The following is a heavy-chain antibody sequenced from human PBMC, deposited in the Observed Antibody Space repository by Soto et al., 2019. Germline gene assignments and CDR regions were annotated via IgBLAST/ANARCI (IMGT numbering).Heavy chain of an antibody. CDR1: GGSVSSGSYY. Sequence: PSETLSLTCTVSGGSVSSGSYYWSWIRQPPGKGLEWIGYIYYSGSTNYNPSLKSRVTISVDTSKNQFSLKLSSVTAADTAVYYCARVWQRLVAYAFDIWGQGTMVTVSS. CDR2: IYYSGST. V-gene: IGHV4-61*01. D-gene: IGHD6-13*01. J-gene: IGHJ3*02. CDR3: ARVWQRLVAYAFDI.